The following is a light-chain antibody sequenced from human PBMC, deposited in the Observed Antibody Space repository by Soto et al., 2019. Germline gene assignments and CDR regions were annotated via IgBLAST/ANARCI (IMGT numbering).Light chain of an antibody. CDR1: SSVVGGHNH. J-gene: IGLJ2*01. CDR3: SSYKNFGV. V-gene: IGLV2-14*03. Sequence: QSALTQPASVSGSPGQSITISCTGTSSVVGGHNHVSWYQHHPGKAPKLIIYDVSNRPSGVSDRFSGSKSGNTASLTISGLQAEDEANYYCSSYKNFGVFGGGTKLTVL. CDR2: DVS.